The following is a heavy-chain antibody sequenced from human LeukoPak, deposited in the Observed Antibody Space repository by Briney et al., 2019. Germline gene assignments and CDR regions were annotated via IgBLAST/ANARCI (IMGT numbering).Heavy chain of an antibody. CDR2: IYSGGST. Sequence: GGSVRLSCAASGFTVSSNYMSWVRQAPGKGPEWVSVIYSGGSTYYADSVKGRFTISRDNSKNTLYLQMNSLRAEDTAVYYCARDIRFSLWGQGTMVTVSS. V-gene: IGHV3-66*02. D-gene: IGHD3-3*01. J-gene: IGHJ3*01. CDR1: GFTVSSNY. CDR3: ARDIRFSL.